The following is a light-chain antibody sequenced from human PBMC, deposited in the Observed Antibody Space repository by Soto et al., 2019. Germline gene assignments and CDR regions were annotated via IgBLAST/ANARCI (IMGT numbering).Light chain of an antibody. CDR3: SSYTSSSTLV. CDR2: EVS. V-gene: IGLV2-14*01. CDR1: SSDVGGYNY. J-gene: IGLJ1*01. Sequence: QSVLTQPASVSGSPGQQITISCTGTSSDVGGYNYVSWYQQHPGKAPKLMIYEVSNRPSGVSNRFSGPKSGNTASLTISGLQAEDEADYYCSSYTSSSTLVFGTGTKVTVL.